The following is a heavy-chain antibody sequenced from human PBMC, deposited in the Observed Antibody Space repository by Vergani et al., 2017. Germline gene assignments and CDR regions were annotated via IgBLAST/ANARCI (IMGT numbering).Heavy chain of an antibody. CDR2: INHSGRT. CDR1: GGSFSGYY. CDR3: ARGVGVLVDY. V-gene: IGHV4-34*01. D-gene: IGHD3-16*01. Sequence: QVQLQQWGAGLLKPSETLSLTCAVHGGSFSGYYWSWIRQPPGKGLEWIGEINHSGRTNYNPSLKSRVTISVDTSKNQFSLKLSTVTAADTAVYYCARGVGVLVDYWGQGTLVTVSS. J-gene: IGHJ4*02.